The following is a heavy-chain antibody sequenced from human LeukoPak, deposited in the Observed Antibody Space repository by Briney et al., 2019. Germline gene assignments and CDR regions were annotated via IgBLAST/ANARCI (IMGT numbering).Heavy chain of an antibody. CDR3: ARHLAIYDSGGYYYERGRYYFDF. CDR2: IYYSGRT. J-gene: IGHJ4*02. Sequence: PSATLSLTCTVSGGSISSSSYYWGSIRQPPGKGLEWIGTIYYSGRTYYNPSLKSRITISVDTSKNQFSLKLSSVTAADTAVYYCARHLAIYDSGGYYYERGRYYFDFWGQGALVTVSS. CDR1: GGSISSSSYY. V-gene: IGHV4-39*01. D-gene: IGHD3-22*01.